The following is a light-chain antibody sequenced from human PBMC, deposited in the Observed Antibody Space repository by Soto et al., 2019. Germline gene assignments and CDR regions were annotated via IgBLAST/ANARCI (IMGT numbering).Light chain of an antibody. CDR2: EVT. V-gene: IGLV2-14*02. J-gene: IGLJ1*01. CDR3: QSYDSSLSGYV. CDR1: SSDVGSYNL. Sequence: HSVLTQHACVSGSPGQSITISCTGTSSDVGSYNLVSWYQQHPGKAPKLMIYEVTKRPSGVPDRFSGSKSGTSASLAITGLQAEDEADYYCQSYDSSLSGYVFGTGTKVTV.